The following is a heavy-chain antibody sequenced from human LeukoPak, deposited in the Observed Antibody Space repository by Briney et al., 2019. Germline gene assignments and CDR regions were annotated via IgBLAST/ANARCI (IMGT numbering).Heavy chain of an antibody. Sequence: PGGSLILSCAASGFTFSNAWMSWVRQAPGKGLDWAGLIKGNTDGGSTDYSASVKGRFTLSSDDSKNTLYLHMNSLKTEDTNVYYCTTESDYYDSSGYYPSDYWGQGTLVTVSS. V-gene: IGHV3-15*01. J-gene: IGHJ4*02. CDR1: GFTFSNAW. CDR3: TTESDYYDSSGYYPSDY. CDR2: IKGNTDGGST. D-gene: IGHD3-22*01.